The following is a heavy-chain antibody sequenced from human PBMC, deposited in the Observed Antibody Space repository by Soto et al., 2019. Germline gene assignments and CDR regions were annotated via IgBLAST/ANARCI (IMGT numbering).Heavy chain of an antibody. CDR3: ARDKSGSYSIDY. J-gene: IGHJ4*02. CDR1: GFTFSRYT. CDR2: ISGGGGTM. V-gene: IGHV3-48*04. Sequence: EVQLVESGGGFVQSGGSLRLTCAASGFTFSRYTMNWVRQAPGKGLEWLSYISGGGGTMFYADSVKGRVTISRDNAKNSLYLQMDSLRAEDTAVYYCARDKSGSYSIDYWGQGTLVTVSS. D-gene: IGHD1-26*01.